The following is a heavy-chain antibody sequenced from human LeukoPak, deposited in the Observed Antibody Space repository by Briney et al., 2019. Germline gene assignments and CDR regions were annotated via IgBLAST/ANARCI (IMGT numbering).Heavy chain of an antibody. CDR1: GYTFGSYS. CDR3: ARGRAAADDFDL. Sequence: ASVKVSCKASGYTFGSYSINWVRQAPGQGLAWLGWVNTYSGVTKYSQKFQGRVTLTTDSSTGTAYMELTRLRSDDTAIYFCARGRAAADDFDLWGQGTPVTVSS. J-gene: IGHJ4*02. D-gene: IGHD6-13*01. V-gene: IGHV1-18*01. CDR2: VNTYSGVT.